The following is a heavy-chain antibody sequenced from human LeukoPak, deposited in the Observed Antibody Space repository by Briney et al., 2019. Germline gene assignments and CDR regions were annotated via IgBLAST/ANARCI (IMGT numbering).Heavy chain of an antibody. V-gene: IGHV3-23*01. CDR1: GFTFSSYA. J-gene: IGHJ4*02. D-gene: IGHD3-10*01. CDR2: ISGSGGST. CDR3: AKDNIYYYGSGSYYDY. Sequence: GGSLRLSCAASGFTFSSYAMSWVRQAPGKGLEWVSVISGSGGSTYYADSVKGRFTISRDNSKNTLYLQMNSLRAEDTAVYYCAKDNIYYYGSGSYYDYWGQGTLVTVSS.